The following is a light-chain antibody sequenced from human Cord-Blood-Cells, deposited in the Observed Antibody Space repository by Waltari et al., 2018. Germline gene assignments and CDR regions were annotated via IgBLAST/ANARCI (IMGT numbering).Light chain of an antibody. Sequence: QSALTQPASASGSPGQPITISCPGTTSDVGGSNYVSWYKQHPGEAPKLMIYDVSKRPSGVSNRFSGSKSGNTASLTISGLQAEDEADYYCSSYTSSSTWVFGGGTKLTVL. J-gene: IGLJ3*02. CDR1: TSDVGGSNY. CDR2: DVS. V-gene: IGLV2-14*01. CDR3: SSYTSSSTWV.